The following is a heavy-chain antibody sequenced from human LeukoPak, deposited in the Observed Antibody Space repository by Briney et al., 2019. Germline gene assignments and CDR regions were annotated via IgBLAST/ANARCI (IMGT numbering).Heavy chain of an antibody. CDR1: GYTFTSYG. J-gene: IGHJ4*02. Sequence: ASVKVSCKASGYTFTSYGISWVRQAPGQGLEWMGWINPNGGGTNYAQKFQGRVTMTRDTSISTAYMELSRLRSDDTAVYYCAREHSSSSGKVFDYWGQGTLVTVSS. CDR2: INPNGGGT. V-gene: IGHV1-2*02. CDR3: AREHSSSSGKVFDY. D-gene: IGHD6-6*01.